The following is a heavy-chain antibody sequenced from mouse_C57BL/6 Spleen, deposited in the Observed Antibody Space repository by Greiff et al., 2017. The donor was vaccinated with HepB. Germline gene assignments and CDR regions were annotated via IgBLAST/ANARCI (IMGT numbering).Heavy chain of an antibody. CDR2: IYPGSGST. Sequence: QVQLQQPGAELVKPGASVKMSCKASGYTFTSYWITWVKQRPGQGLEWIGDIYPGSGSTNYNEKFKSKATLTVDTSSSTAYMQLSSLTSEDSAVYYCAIYYDYDEAMDYWGQGTSVTVSS. J-gene: IGHJ4*01. D-gene: IGHD2-4*01. CDR3: AIYYDYDEAMDY. CDR1: GYTFTSYW. V-gene: IGHV1-55*01.